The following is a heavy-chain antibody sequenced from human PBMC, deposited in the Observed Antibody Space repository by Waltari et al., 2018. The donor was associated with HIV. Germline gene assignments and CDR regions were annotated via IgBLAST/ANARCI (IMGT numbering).Heavy chain of an antibody. CDR2: LKQYGSG. J-gene: IGHJ6*02. Sequence: QVQLQQWGAGLLRPSETLSLTCAVYGGSLSGYYWTWVRRTPQKGLEWIGELKQYGSGTDNPPLRSRVAIALDTSKNQFSLKMTSVTAADTGVYYCARGQDAVLNGKYYYDGMDVWGQGTTVIVSS. V-gene: IGHV4-34*01. CDR3: ARGQDAVLNGKYYYDGMDV. CDR1: GGSLSGYY. D-gene: IGHD3-10*01.